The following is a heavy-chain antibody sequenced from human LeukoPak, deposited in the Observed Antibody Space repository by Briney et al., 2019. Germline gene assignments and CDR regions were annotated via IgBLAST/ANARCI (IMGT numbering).Heavy chain of an antibody. D-gene: IGHD1-1*01. Sequence: GRSLRLSCEASGFTFSRFGMHWVRQAPGKGLEWVAFIRRDGDVIYYADSVKGRFTISRDNSRNMVYLQLNSLRPEDTAVYYCAKAGARGNVNWFDSWGQGTLVTVSS. CDR1: GFTFSRFG. V-gene: IGHV3-30*02. CDR3: AKAGARGNVNWFDS. J-gene: IGHJ5*01. CDR2: IRRDGDVI.